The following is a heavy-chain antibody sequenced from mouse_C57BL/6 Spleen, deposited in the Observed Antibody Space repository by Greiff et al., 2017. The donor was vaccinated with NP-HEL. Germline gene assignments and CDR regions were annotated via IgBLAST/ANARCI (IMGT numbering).Heavy chain of an antibody. V-gene: IGHV1-55*01. D-gene: IGHD5-1-1*01. CDR1: GYTFTSYW. CDR3: AIPPASRDYFDY. Sequence: QVQLQQPGAELVKPGASVKMSCKASGYTFTSYWITWVKQRPGQGLEWIGDIYPGSGSTNYNEKFKSKATLTVDTSSSTAYMQLSSLTSEDSAVYYCAIPPASRDYFDYWGQGTTLTVSS. CDR2: IYPGSGST. J-gene: IGHJ2*01.